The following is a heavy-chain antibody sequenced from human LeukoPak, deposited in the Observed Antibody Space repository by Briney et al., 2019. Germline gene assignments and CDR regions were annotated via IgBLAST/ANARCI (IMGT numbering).Heavy chain of an antibody. CDR2: TYYRSKWYD. CDR1: GDSVSSNSAA. CDR3: ARGFAPNYYDSPGYFDY. Sequence: SQTLSLTCAISGDSVSSNSAAWNWIRQSPSRGLEWLGRTYYRSKWYDGYAEYVKSRITINPDTSKNQFSLQLNSVTPEDTAVYYCARGFAPNYYDSPGYFDYWGQGTLVTVSS. J-gene: IGHJ4*02. D-gene: IGHD3-22*01. V-gene: IGHV6-1*01.